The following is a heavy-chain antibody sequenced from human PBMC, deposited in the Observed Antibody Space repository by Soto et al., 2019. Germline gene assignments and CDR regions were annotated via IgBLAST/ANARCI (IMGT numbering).Heavy chain of an antibody. V-gene: IGHV5-10-1*01. CDR3: ARVHCSSTSCYFEDYYYYGMDV. Sequence: GESLKISCKGSGYSFTSYWISWVRQMPGKGLEWMGRIDPSDSYTNYSPSFQGHVTISADKSISTAYLQWSSLKASDTAMYYCARVHCSSTSCYFEDYYYYGMDVWGQGTTVTVSS. CDR1: GYSFTSYW. CDR2: IDPSDSYT. D-gene: IGHD2-2*01. J-gene: IGHJ6*02.